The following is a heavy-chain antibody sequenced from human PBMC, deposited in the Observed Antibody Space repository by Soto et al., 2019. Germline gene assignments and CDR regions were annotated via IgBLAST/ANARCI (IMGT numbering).Heavy chain of an antibody. J-gene: IGHJ6*02. D-gene: IGHD6-6*01. CDR1: GGSISSDEYY. Sequence: PSETLSLTCSVSGGSISSDEYYWSWIRQSPGKGLEWIGYIHYSGSTSYNPSLKSRLTISVDTSKNQFSLNLSSVTAADTAVYYCARAGSEEYYGMEVWGQGTTVTVSS. CDR2: IHYSGST. CDR3: ARAGSEEYYGMEV. V-gene: IGHV4-30-4*01.